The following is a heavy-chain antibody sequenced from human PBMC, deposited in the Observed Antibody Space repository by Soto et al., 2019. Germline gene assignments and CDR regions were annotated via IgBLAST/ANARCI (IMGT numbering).Heavy chain of an antibody. J-gene: IGHJ4*02. CDR2: IIPIFGTA. Sequence: SVKVSCKASGGTFSSYAISWVRQAPGQGLEWMGGIIPIFGTANYAQKFQGRVTITADKSTSTAYMELSSLRSEDTAVYYCARDKYDSSGGTFDYWGQGTLVTVS. CDR3: ARDKYDSSGGTFDY. D-gene: IGHD3-22*01. V-gene: IGHV1-69*06. CDR1: GGTFSSYA.